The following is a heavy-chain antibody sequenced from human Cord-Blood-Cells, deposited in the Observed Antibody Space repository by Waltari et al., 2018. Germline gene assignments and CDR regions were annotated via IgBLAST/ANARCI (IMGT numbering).Heavy chain of an antibody. CDR1: GGTFSSYA. V-gene: IGHV1-69*01. J-gene: IGHJ4*02. CDR2: IIPICGTA. Sequence: QVQLVQSGAEVKKPGSSVKVSCKASGGTFSSYAISWVRQAPGQGLEWMGGIIPICGTANYAQKFQGRVTITADESTSTAYMELSSLRSEDTAVYYCARDTPLYYDSSGYDYWGQGTLVTVSS. CDR3: ARDTPLYYDSSGYDY. D-gene: IGHD3-22*01.